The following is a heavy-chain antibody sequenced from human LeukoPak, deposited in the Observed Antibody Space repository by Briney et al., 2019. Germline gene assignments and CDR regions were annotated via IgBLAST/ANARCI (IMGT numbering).Heavy chain of an antibody. CDR3: ARYPLTYGSGSYYPDAFDI. D-gene: IGHD3-10*01. CDR2: INPNSGGT. V-gene: IGHV1-2*02. J-gene: IGHJ3*02. Sequence: ASVKVSCKASGYTFTGYYMHWVRQAPGQGLEWMGWINPNSGGTNYAQKFQGRVTMTRDTSISTAYMELSRLRSDDTAVYYCARYPLTYGSGSYYPDAFDIWGQGTMVTVSS. CDR1: GYTFTGYY.